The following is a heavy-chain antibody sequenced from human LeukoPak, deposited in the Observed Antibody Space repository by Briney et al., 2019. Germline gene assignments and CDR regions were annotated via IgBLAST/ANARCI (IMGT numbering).Heavy chain of an antibody. J-gene: IGHJ4*02. D-gene: IGHD1-7*01. V-gene: IGHV3-30*03. CDR1: GFTFSSYS. Sequence: GGSLRLSCAASGFTFSSYSMNWVRQAPGKGLEWVAVISYDGSNKYYADSVKGRFTISRDNSKNTLYLQMNSLRAEDTAVYYCARDKELELRGYFDYWGQGTLVTVSS. CDR3: ARDKELELRGYFDY. CDR2: ISYDGSNK.